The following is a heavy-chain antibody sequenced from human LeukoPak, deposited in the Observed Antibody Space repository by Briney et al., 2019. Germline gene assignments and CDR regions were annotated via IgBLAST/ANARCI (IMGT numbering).Heavy chain of an antibody. J-gene: IGHJ4*02. D-gene: IGHD5-18*01. V-gene: IGHV4-4*02. Sequence: PSETLSLTCAVSGTPISNNNWWSWVRQPPGKGLEWIGEIYHSGSTNYNPSLETRLTISVDKSKNQFSLKLSSVTAADTAVYYCAGRLRGYSYGLFDYWGQGTLVTVSS. CDR2: IYHSGST. CDR1: GTPISNNNW. CDR3: AGRLRGYSYGLFDY.